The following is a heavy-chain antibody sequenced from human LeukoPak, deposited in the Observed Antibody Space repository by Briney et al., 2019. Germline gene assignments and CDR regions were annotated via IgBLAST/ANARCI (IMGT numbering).Heavy chain of an antibody. Sequence: GRSLRLSCAASGFTFSSYAMHRVRQAPGKGLEWVAFIRYDGNNTDYADSVKGRFTISRDNSKNTVYLQMNSLRVEDTAVHYCTKGATIGAFDIWGQGTMVTVSS. V-gene: IGHV3-30*02. D-gene: IGHD5-24*01. CDR1: GFTFSSYA. CDR2: IRYDGNNT. J-gene: IGHJ3*02. CDR3: TKGATIGAFDI.